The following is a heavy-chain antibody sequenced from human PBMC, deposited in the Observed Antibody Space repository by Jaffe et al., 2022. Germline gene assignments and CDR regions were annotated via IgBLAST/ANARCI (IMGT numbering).Heavy chain of an antibody. CDR3: SSQGPYSSSWYPAFDI. CDR2: IRSKAYGGTT. V-gene: IGHV3-49*04. CDR1: GFTFGDYA. J-gene: IGHJ3*02. Sequence: EVQLVESGGGLVQPGRSLRLSCTASGFTFGDYAMSWVRQAPGKGLEWVGFIRSKAYGGTTEYAASVKGRFTISRDDSKSIAYLQMNSLKTEDTAVYYCSSQGPYSSSWYPAFDIWGQGTMVTVSS. D-gene: IGHD6-13*01.